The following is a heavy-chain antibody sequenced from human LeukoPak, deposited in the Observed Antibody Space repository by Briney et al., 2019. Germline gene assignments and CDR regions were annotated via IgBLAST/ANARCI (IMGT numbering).Heavy chain of an antibody. V-gene: IGHV1-46*01. CDR1: GYNFINYY. CDR2: INPRDDST. Sequence: VSVKVSCKASGYNFINYYLHWVRQAPGQGLEWMAIINPRDDSTIYAQKFQGRITMTRDMSTSTVYMELNSLTSEDTAVYYCARRVGGYYFFDYWGQGTLVTVSS. J-gene: IGHJ4*02. CDR3: ARRVGGYYFFDY. D-gene: IGHD3-10*01.